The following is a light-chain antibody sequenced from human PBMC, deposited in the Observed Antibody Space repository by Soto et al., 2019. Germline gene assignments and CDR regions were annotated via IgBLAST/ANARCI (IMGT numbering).Light chain of an antibody. CDR2: DVS. CDR1: SSDVGGYNY. J-gene: IGLJ1*01. Sequence: QSALTQPASVSGSPGQSITISCTGTSSDVGGYNYVSWYQQHPGKAPKLMIYDVSNRPSGVSNRFSGSKSGNTASLTISGRQAEDEADYYCSSYTSSSTLNVFGIGTKLTVL. V-gene: IGLV2-14*01. CDR3: SSYTSSSTLNV.